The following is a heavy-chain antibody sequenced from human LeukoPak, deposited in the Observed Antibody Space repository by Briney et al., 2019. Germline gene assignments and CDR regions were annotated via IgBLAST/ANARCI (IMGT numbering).Heavy chain of an antibody. D-gene: IGHD2-15*01. J-gene: IGHJ4*02. Sequence: SETLSLTCSVSGGSISSYYWSWIRQPPGKGLEWIGYISYSGSTDSNLSLKSRVTISVDTSKNQISLKLSSVTAADTAVYYCARTYCRGGSCHFDYWGQGTLVTVSS. CDR3: ARTYCRGGSCHFDY. V-gene: IGHV4-59*08. CDR2: ISYSGST. CDR1: GGSISSYY.